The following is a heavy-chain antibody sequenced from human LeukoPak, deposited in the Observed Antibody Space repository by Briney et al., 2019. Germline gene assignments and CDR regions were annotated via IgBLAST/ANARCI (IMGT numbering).Heavy chain of an antibody. V-gene: IGHV5-51*01. Sequence: PGESLKISCKGSGYSFTSYWIGWVRQMPGKGLEWMGIIYPGDSDTRYSPSFQGQVTISADKSISTAYLQWSSLKASDTAMYYCATADPYCSSTSCYLGYWGQGTLVTVSS. D-gene: IGHD2-2*01. CDR2: IYPGDSDT. CDR3: ATADPYCSSTSCYLGY. CDR1: GYSFTSYW. J-gene: IGHJ4*02.